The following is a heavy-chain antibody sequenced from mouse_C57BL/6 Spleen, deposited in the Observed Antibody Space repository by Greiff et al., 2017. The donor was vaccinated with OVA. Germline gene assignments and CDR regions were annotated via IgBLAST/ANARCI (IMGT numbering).Heavy chain of an antibody. Sequence: QVQLQQPGAELVKPGASVKMSCKASGYTFTSYWITWVKQRPGQGLEWIGDIYPGSGSTNYNEKFKSKATLTVDTSSSTAYMQLSSLTSEDSAVYYCAREGDLYDYGGFAYWGQGTLVTVSA. D-gene: IGHD2-4*01. J-gene: IGHJ3*01. CDR1: GYTFTSYW. CDR2: IYPGSGST. CDR3: AREGDLYDYGGFAY. V-gene: IGHV1-55*01.